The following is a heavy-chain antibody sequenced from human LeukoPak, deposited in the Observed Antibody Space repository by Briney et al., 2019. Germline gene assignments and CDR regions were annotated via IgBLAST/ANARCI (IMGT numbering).Heavy chain of an antibody. CDR1: EFMFSTYW. CDR2: VNQDGREK. D-gene: IGHD1-14*01. V-gene: IGHV3-7*03. CDR3: AKATGYLL. J-gene: IGHJ4*02. Sequence: GGSLRLSCVASEFMFSTYWMSWVRQAPGKGLEWVATVNQDGREKYYVDSVKGRFTISRDNAKNSLYLQMNSLRAEDTAVYYCAKATGYLLWGQGTLVIVSS.